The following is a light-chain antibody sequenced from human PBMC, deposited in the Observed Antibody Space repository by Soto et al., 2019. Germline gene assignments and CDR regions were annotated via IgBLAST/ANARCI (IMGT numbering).Light chain of an antibody. V-gene: IGLV2-14*03. CDR3: ISLKSSSTLYV. CDR2: DVN. J-gene: IGLJ1*01. Sequence: QSALTQPASVSGSPGQSITISCTGTSSDVGSYNYVSWYQHHPGKAPKLMIYDVNNRPSGVSNRFSGSKSGNAASLTISGLHTEDDADYYCISLKSSSTLYVFGTGTKLTVL. CDR1: SSDVGSYNY.